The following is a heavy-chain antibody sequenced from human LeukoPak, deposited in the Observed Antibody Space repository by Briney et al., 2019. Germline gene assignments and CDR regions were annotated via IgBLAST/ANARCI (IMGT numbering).Heavy chain of an antibody. J-gene: IGHJ6*03. Sequence: ASVKVSCKASGYTFTSYDINWVRQATGQGLEWMGGIIPIFGIANYAQKFQGRVTITTDESTSTAYMELSSLRSEDTAVYYCASSPTYYYYMDVWGKGTTVTVSS. CDR1: GYTFTSYD. CDR2: IIPIFGIA. CDR3: ASSPTYYYYMDV. V-gene: IGHV1-69*05.